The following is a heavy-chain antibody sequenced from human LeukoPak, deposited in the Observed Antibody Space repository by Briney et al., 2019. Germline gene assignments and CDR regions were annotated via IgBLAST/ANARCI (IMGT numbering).Heavy chain of an antibody. D-gene: IGHD2-15*01. CDR2: ISIGGGST. J-gene: IGHJ4*02. CDR3: AKDHNSCRGVSCLLHQD. Sequence: GGSLRLSCAASGFTFSSYAMTCVRQAPGKGLEWVSAISIGGGSTWYADPLEGRFTISRDNSKNTLYLQMDSLRADDTATYYCAKDHNSCRGVSCLLHQDWGQGTLVTVSS. V-gene: IGHV3-23*01. CDR1: GFTFSSYA.